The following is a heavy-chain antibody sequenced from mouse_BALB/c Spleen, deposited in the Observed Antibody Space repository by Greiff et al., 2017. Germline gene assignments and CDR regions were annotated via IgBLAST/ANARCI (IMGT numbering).Heavy chain of an antibody. CDR3: ARRGRAWFAY. J-gene: IGHJ3*01. CDR1: GFNIKDYY. D-gene: IGHD3-3*01. CDR2: IDPENGNT. Sequence: DVKLQESGAELVRPGALVKLSCKASGFNIKDYYMHWVKQRPEQGLEWIGWIDPENGNTIYDPKFQGKASITADTSSNTAYLQLSSLTSEDTAVYYCARRGRAWFAYWGQGTLVTVSA. V-gene: IGHV14-1*02.